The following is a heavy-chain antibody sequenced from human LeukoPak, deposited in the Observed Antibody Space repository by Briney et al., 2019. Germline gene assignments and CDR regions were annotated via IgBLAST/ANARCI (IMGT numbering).Heavy chain of an antibody. CDR3: ARGRDDILTGYQKGGFDY. V-gene: IGHV4-4*07. Sequence: SETLSLTCTVSGGSISSYYWSWIRQPAGKGLEWIGRIYTSGSTNYNPSLKSRVTMSVDTSKNQFSLKLSSVTAADTAVYYCARGRDDILTGYQKGGFDYWGQGTLVTVSS. D-gene: IGHD3-9*01. J-gene: IGHJ4*02. CDR1: GGSISSYY. CDR2: IYTSGST.